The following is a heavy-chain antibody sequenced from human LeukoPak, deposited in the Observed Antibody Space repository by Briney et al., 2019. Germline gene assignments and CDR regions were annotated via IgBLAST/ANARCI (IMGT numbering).Heavy chain of an antibody. CDR1: GFTFSNYG. D-gene: IGHD1-26*01. J-gene: IGHJ4*02. CDR3: VRRGNYATFDH. CDR2: INTAGDT. V-gene: IGHV3-13*01. Sequence: PGGSLRLSCAASGFTFSNYGMHWVRQPTGKGLEWVSAINTAGDTYYSGSVKGRFTISRENVKNSLYVQMNSLRAGDTAVYYCVRRGNYATFDHWGQGTLVTVSS.